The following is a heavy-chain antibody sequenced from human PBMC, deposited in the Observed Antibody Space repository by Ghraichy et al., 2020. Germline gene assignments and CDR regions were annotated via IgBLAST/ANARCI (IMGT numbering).Heavy chain of an antibody. Sequence: GGSLRLSCAASGFTFSSYAMSWVRQAPGKGLEWVSAISGSGGSTYYADSVKGRFTISRDNSKSTLYLQMNSLRAEDTAVYYCAKFMVIMFGGVIDYWGQGTLVTVSS. CDR2: ISGSGGST. CDR1: GFTFSSYA. D-gene: IGHD3-16*02. J-gene: IGHJ4*02. V-gene: IGHV3-23*01. CDR3: AKFMVIMFGGVIDY.